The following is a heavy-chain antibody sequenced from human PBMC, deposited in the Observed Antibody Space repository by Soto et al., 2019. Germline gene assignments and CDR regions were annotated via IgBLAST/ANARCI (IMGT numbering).Heavy chain of an antibody. Sequence: GGSLRLSCAASGFTFDDYAMHWVRQAPGKGLEWVSGISWNSGSIGYADSVKGRFTISRDNAKNSLYLQMNSLRAEDTALYYCAKVSPRTPWQRAGGYYFDYWGQGTLVTVSS. J-gene: IGHJ4*02. D-gene: IGHD5-12*01. CDR2: ISWNSGSI. CDR1: GFTFDDYA. V-gene: IGHV3-9*01. CDR3: AKVSPRTPWQRAGGYYFDY.